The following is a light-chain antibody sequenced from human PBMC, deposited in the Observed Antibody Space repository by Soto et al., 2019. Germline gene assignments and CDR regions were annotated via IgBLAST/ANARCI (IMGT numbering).Light chain of an antibody. CDR1: SSDVGTYNL. CDR2: EVN. Sequence: QSALTQPASVSGSPGQSITISCTGTSSDVGTYNLVSWYQQRPGKAPKLMIYEVNKRPSEVSNRFSGSKSGNTASLTISGLQAEDEADYSCCSYAGSSTWVFGGGTKVTVL. V-gene: IGLV2-23*02. CDR3: CSYAGSSTWV. J-gene: IGLJ3*02.